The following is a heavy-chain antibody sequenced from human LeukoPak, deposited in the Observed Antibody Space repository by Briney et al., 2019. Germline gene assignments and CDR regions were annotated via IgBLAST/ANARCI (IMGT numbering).Heavy chain of an antibody. Sequence: GRSLRLSCAASGFTFSIYGMHWVRQAPGKGLEWVAVISYDGSNKYYADSVKGRFTISRDNSKNTLYLQMNSLRAEDTAVYYCAKGLVVVTAPFFDYWGQGTLVTVSS. CDR1: GFTFSIYG. CDR2: ISYDGSNK. V-gene: IGHV3-30*18. CDR3: AKGLVVVTAPFFDY. J-gene: IGHJ4*02. D-gene: IGHD2-21*02.